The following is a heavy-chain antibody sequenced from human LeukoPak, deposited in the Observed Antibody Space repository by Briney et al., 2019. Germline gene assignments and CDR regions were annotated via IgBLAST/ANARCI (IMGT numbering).Heavy chain of an antibody. Sequence: GGSLRLSCAGSGFSVSNYYMNWVRQAPGKGLEWVSLIRDSGATFYADSVKGRFTISRDNSKNTIYLQMNRLRGEDTAVYFCARDRAVTQVWVEFDSWGQGTQVTVSS. CDR2: IRDSGAT. J-gene: IGHJ5*01. CDR3: ARDRAVTQVWVEFDS. CDR1: GFSVSNYY. V-gene: IGHV3-66*03. D-gene: IGHD3-16*01.